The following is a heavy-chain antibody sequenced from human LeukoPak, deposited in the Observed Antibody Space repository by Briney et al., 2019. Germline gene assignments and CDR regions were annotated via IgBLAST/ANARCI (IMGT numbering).Heavy chain of an antibody. CDR2: IYSGGST. V-gene: IGHV3-53*01. CDR3: ASDSYGYSHGMDV. D-gene: IGHD5-18*01. CDR1: GFTVSSNY. J-gene: IGHJ6*02. Sequence: PGGSLRLSCAASGFTVSSNYMSWVRQAPGKGLEWVSVIYSGGSTYYADSVKGRFTISRDNSKNTLYLQMNSLRAEDTAVYYCASDSYGYSHGMDVWGQGTTVTVSS.